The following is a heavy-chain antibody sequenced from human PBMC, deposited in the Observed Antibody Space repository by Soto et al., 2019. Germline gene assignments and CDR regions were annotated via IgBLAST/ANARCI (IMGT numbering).Heavy chain of an antibody. CDR1: GYTFTSYG. Sequence: ASVKVSCKASGYTFTSYGISWVRQAPGQGLEWMGWISAYNGNTNYAQKLQGRVTMTRNTSISTAYMELSSLRSEDTAVYYCARVHTIIVVVPAAIDAFDIWGQGTMVTVSS. CDR2: ISAYNGNT. J-gene: IGHJ3*02. V-gene: IGHV1-18*01. CDR3: ARVHTIIVVVPAAIDAFDI. D-gene: IGHD2-2*01.